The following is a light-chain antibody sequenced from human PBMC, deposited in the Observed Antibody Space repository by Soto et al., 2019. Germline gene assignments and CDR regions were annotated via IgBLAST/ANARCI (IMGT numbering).Light chain of an antibody. CDR1: RSISDW. Sequence: DIHMTQSPSTLSPSVVDRFSITFLASRSISDWFALYQHKPGKAPRLLIFDASSLKSGVPSRFSGSGSGTEFTLTISGLQPDDVATYYCLQYSSHSWTFGQGTKVDIK. CDR2: DAS. J-gene: IGKJ1*01. V-gene: IGKV1-5*01. CDR3: LQYSSHSWT.